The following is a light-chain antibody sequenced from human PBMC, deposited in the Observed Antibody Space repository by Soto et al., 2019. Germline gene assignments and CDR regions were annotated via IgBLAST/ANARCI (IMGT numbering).Light chain of an antibody. Sequence: DIQMTQSPSTLSASVGDRVTITCRASQSVSEWLAWYQQKPGKAPKLLIYDASNLETGVPSRFSGSGSGTHFTLTITSLQPDDFATYSCQQYDTFSPTFGPGTKVEI. CDR1: QSVSEW. CDR3: QQYDTFSPT. V-gene: IGKV1-5*01. CDR2: DAS. J-gene: IGKJ3*01.